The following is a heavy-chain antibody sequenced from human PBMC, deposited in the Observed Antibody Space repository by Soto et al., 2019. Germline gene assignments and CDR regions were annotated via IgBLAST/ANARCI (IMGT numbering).Heavy chain of an antibody. J-gene: IGHJ5*02. Sequence: QVQLQESGPGLVKPSQTLSLTCTVSGGSISSGGYYWSWIRQHPGKGLEWIVYIYYSGSTYYNPSLKTRVTISVDTSKNQFSLKLSSVTAADTAVYYCARSLGYCSGGGCSSGWFDPWGQGTLVTVSS. CDR1: GGSISSGGYY. V-gene: IGHV4-31*03. CDR3: ARSLGYCSGGGCSSGWFDP. D-gene: IGHD2-15*01. CDR2: IYYSGST.